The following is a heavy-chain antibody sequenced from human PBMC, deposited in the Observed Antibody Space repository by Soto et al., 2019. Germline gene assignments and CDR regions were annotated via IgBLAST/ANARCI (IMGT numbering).Heavy chain of an antibody. CDR3: AKDSVSMTTVTLSGSYYFDY. CDR2: ISGSGGST. Sequence: EVQLLESGGGLVQPGGSLRLSCAASGFTFSSYAMSWVRQAPGKGLEWVSAISGSGGSTYYADSVKGRFTISRDNSKNTLYLQMNSLRAEDTAVYYCAKDSVSMTTVTLSGSYYFDYWGQGTLVTVSS. J-gene: IGHJ4*02. V-gene: IGHV3-23*01. D-gene: IGHD4-17*01. CDR1: GFTFSSYA.